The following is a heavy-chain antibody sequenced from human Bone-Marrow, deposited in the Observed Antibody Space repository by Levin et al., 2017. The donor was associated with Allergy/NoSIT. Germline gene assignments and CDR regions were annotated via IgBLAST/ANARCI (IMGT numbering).Heavy chain of an antibody. D-gene: IGHD3-10*01. CDR3: AKENTRYYFGSGSYYSPPYYFDY. Sequence: GGSLRLSCAASGFSFSSYAMIWVRQAPGKGLEWVSGINGAGGGTYYADSVKGRFTISRDNSKNTLYLQMNSLRGEDTAVYYWAKENTRYYFGSGSYYSPPYYFDYWGQGTLVTVSS. CDR2: INGAGGGT. CDR1: GFSFSSYA. J-gene: IGHJ4*01. V-gene: IGHV3-23*01.